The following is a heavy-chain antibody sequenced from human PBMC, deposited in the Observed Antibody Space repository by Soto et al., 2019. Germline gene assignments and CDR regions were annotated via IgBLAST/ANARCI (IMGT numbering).Heavy chain of an antibody. D-gene: IGHD2-21*01. CDR1: GYTFTRSE. Sequence: QVQLVQSGAEVKKPGASVKVSCKASGYTFTRSEINWVRLATGQGLEWMGGMDPKSGNTAYAQKFQGRLTMTRDTSLSTAYMELSSLRSDDTAVYYCARSDGYNLHWLDPWGQGTQVTVSS. V-gene: IGHV1-8*01. CDR3: ARSDGYNLHWLDP. J-gene: IGHJ5*02. CDR2: MDPKSGNT.